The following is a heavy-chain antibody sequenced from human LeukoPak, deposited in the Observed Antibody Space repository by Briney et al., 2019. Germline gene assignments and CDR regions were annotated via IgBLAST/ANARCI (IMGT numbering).Heavy chain of an antibody. CDR2: IKQDGSEK. CDR1: GFTFSSYW. V-gene: IGHV3-7*01. J-gene: IGHJ4*02. CDR3: ARVRGCDSRDLDY. Sequence: GGSLRLSCAASGFTFSSYWMSWVRQAPGKGLEWVANIKQDGSEKYYVDSVKGRFTISRDNAKNSLYLQMNSLRAEDTAVYYCARVRGCDSRDLDYWGQGTLVTVSS. D-gene: IGHD5-24*01.